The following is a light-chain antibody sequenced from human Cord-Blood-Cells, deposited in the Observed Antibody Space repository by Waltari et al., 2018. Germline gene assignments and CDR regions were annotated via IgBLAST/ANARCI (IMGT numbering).Light chain of an antibody. V-gene: IGLV1-47*01. CDR2: RNN. J-gene: IGLJ3*02. CDR3: AAWDDSLSGLWV. CDR1: SPHIGSTY. Sequence: QSVLTPPPSASGTPGQRVTISCPGSSPHIGSTYVYWYQQLPGTAPKLLIYRNNQRPSGVPDRFSGSKSGTSASLAISGLRSEDEADYYCAAWDDSLSGLWVFGGGTKLTVL.